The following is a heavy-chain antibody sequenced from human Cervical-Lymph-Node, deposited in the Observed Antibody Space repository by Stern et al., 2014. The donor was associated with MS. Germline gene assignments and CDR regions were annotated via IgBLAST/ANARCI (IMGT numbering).Heavy chain of an antibody. V-gene: IGHV3-33*01. CDR1: GFSFSRYA. Sequence: QVQLVQSGGGVVQPGRSLRLSCAASGFSFSRYAMHWVRQAPGKGLEWVAHIWYDGSNPYYADSVTGRFTISRDNFKNTLYLQMNSLRAEDTAVYYCASAYSSSHYYFDYWGQGTLVTVSS. J-gene: IGHJ4*02. CDR3: ASAYSSSHYYFDY. D-gene: IGHD6-13*01. CDR2: IWYDGSNP.